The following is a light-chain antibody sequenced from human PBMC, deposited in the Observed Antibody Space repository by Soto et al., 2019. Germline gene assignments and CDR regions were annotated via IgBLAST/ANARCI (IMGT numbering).Light chain of an antibody. CDR1: SGSVTNSYY. V-gene: IGLV8-61*01. CDR2: NTK. CDR3: VLYLGSGIVE. J-gene: IGLJ2*01. Sequence: QAVVTQEPSFSVSPGGTVTLTCGLNSGSVTNSYYPSWYQQTPGQAPRTLIYNTKTRSPGVPDRFSGSILGNKAALTITGAQADDESHYYCVLYLGSGIVEFGGGTKRPS.